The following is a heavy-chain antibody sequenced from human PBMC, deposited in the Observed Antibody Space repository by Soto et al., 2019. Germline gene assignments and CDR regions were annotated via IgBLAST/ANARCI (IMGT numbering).Heavy chain of an antibody. V-gene: IGHV3-53*01. CDR3: ATRPLLPGAP. Sequence: EVQLVESGGGLIQPGGSLRLPFAASGSPFRRNDMNWFSKVPGKGLEWVSLIYSGGSTYYADPVKARFTISRDNSKNTLYLQMSSLRAEDTAVYYCATRPLLPGAPWGQGTMVTVSS. CDR1: GSPFRRND. CDR2: IYSGGST. J-gene: IGHJ3*01. D-gene: IGHD3-22*01.